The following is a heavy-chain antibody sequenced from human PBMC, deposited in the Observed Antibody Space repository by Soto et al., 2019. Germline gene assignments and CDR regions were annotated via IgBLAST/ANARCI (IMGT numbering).Heavy chain of an antibody. D-gene: IGHD2-2*01. CDR1: GAIFSSDA. CDR3: AGYCSSTSCHLTLGYYYYYGMDV. V-gene: IGHV1-69*01. Sequence: VNVSCMASGAIFSSDAFCWLRRPPRQGREGWGGIIPIFGTANYAQKFQGRVTITADESTSTAYMELSSLRSEDTAVYYCAGYCSSTSCHLTLGYYYYYGMDVWGQGTTVTVSS. J-gene: IGHJ6*02. CDR2: IIPIFGTA.